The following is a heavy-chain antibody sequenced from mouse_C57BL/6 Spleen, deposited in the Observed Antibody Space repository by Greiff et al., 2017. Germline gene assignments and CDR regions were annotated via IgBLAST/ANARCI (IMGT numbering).Heavy chain of an antibody. CDR2: IYPGSGST. D-gene: IGHD2-4*01. V-gene: IGHV1-55*01. CDR3: ARDYDYDVGYFDV. CDR1: GYTFTSYW. J-gene: IGHJ1*03. Sequence: VQLQQSGAELVKPGASVKMSCKASGYTFTSYWITWVKQRPGQGLEWIGDIYPGSGSTNYNEKFKSKATLTVDTSSSTAYMQLSSLTSEVSAVYYCARDYDYDVGYFDVWGTGTTVTVSS.